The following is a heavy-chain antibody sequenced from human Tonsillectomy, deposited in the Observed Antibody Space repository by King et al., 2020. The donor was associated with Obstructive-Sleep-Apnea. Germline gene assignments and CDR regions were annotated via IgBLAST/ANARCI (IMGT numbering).Heavy chain of an antibody. Sequence: VQLVESGGGLVQPGGSLRLSCAASGFTFSSYDMHWVRQATGKGLEWVSAIGTSGDTYYPGSVKGRFTISRENAKNSLYLQMKSLRAGDTAVYYCARGAPYYDSSGYYSFDYWGQGTLVTVSS. D-gene: IGHD3-22*01. CDR3: ARGAPYYDSSGYYSFDY. V-gene: IGHV3-13*01. J-gene: IGHJ4*02. CDR2: IGTSGDT. CDR1: GFTFSSYD.